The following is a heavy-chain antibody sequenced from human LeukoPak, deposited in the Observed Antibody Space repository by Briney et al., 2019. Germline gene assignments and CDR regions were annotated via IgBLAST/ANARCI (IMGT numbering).Heavy chain of an antibody. Sequence: ASVKVSCKASEYTFTSYYMHWVRQAPGQGLEWMGWINPNSGRTSYAQKFQGRVSMTRDTYNSTASMELRRLRSDDTAVYYCARGVTARGFSYYMDVWGKGTTVNISS. CDR2: INPNSGRT. CDR1: EYTFTSYY. D-gene: IGHD2-21*02. V-gene: IGHV1-2*02. J-gene: IGHJ6*03. CDR3: ARGVTARGFSYYMDV.